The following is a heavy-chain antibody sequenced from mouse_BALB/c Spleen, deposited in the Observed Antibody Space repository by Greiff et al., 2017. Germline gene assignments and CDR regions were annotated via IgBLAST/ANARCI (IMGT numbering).Heavy chain of an antibody. J-gene: IGHJ2*01. CDR1: GFTFSDYG. Sequence: EVMLVESGGGLVQPGGSRKLSCAASGFTFSDYGMAWVRQAPGKGPEWVAFISNLAYSIYYADTVTGRFTISRENAKNTLYLEMSSLRSEDTAMYYCARDRGYFDYWGQGTTLTVSS. V-gene: IGHV5-15*02. CDR3: ARDRGYFDY. CDR2: ISNLAYSI.